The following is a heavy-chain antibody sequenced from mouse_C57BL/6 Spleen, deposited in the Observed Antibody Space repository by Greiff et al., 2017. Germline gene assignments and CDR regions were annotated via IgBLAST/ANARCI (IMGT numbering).Heavy chain of an antibody. J-gene: IGHJ4*01. CDR3: ARHHYGSSCMDY. CDR1: GFSLTSYG. CDR2: IWSDGST. V-gene: IGHV2-6-1*01. Sequence: VKLMESGPGLVAPSQSLSITCTVSGFSLTSYGVHWVRQPPGKGLEWLVVIWSDGSTTYNSALKSRLSISKDNSKSQVFLKMNSLQTDDTAMYYCARHHYGSSCMDYWGQGTSVTVSS. D-gene: IGHD1-1*01.